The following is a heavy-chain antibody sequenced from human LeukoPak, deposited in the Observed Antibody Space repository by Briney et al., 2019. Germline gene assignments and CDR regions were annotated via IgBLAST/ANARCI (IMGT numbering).Heavy chain of an antibody. CDR2: IRYDGSNK. CDR3: AKADSGWPYYFDF. CDR1: GLTFSSYG. Sequence: GGSLRLSCAASGLTFSSYGMHWVRQAPGKGLEWVAFIRYDGSNKYYADSVKGRFTISRDNSKNTVYLQMTSLRAEDTAVYYCAKADSGWPYYFDFWGQGTLVTVSS. V-gene: IGHV3-30*02. J-gene: IGHJ4*02. D-gene: IGHD6-19*01.